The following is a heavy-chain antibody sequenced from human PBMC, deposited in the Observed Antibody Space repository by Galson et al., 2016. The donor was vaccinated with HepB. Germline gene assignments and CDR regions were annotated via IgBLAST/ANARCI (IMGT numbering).Heavy chain of an antibody. J-gene: IGHJ4*02. V-gene: IGHV1-3*01. CDR1: GYIFTSYT. CDR2: ISPVNGGT. CDR3: ARGVSTAQQH. Sequence: SVKVSCKASGYIFTSYTIHWVRQAPGHSLEWLGWISPVNGGTKYSRKFQGRVTITRDTAATTVSMELTSLTSEDTATYYCARGVSTAQQHWGQGTQVIVSS. D-gene: IGHD5/OR15-5a*01.